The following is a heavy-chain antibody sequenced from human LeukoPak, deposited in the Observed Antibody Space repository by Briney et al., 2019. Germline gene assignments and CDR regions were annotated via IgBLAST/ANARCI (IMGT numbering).Heavy chain of an antibody. CDR2: ISYDGSNK. CDR3: ANVNYGLMGY. V-gene: IGHV3-30-3*01. CDR1: GFTFSSYA. J-gene: IGHJ4*02. Sequence: GRSLRLSCAASGFTFSSYAMHWVRQAPGKGLEWVAVISYDGSNKYYADSVKGRFTISRDNSKNTLYLQMNSLRAEDTAVYYCANVNYGLMGYWGQGTLVTVSS. D-gene: IGHD1-7*01.